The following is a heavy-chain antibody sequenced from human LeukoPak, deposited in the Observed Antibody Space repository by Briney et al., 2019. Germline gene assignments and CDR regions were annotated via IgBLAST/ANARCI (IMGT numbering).Heavy chain of an antibody. Sequence: PGGSLRLSCAASGFTFSSYSMNWVRQAPGKGLEWVANIKQDGSEKYYVDSVKGRFTISRDNAKNSLYLQMNSLRAEDTAVYYCARLGDFWSGYFYYYYYGMDVWGQGTTVTVSS. CDR1: GFTFSSYS. CDR2: IKQDGSEK. D-gene: IGHD3-3*01. J-gene: IGHJ6*02. CDR3: ARLGDFWSGYFYYYYYGMDV. V-gene: IGHV3-7*01.